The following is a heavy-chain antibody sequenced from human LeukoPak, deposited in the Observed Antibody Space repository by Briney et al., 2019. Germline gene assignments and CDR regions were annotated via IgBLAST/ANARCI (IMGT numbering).Heavy chain of an antibody. V-gene: IGHV4-4*02. Sequence: SETLSLTCAVSGGSITSSNWWSCVRQPPGKGLEWIGEIYHSGSTSYNPSLKSRVTISVDKSKNQFSLKLTSVTAADTAVYYCARELTGDPNYFDYWGQGTLVTVSS. D-gene: IGHD7-27*01. J-gene: IGHJ4*02. CDR1: GGSITSSNW. CDR2: IYHSGST. CDR3: ARELTGDPNYFDY.